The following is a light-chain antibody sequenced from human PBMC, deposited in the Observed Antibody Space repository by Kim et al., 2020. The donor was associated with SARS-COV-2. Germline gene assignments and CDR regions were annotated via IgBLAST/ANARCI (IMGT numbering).Light chain of an antibody. CDR3: SSYTSSSTFEV. V-gene: IGLV2-14*01. J-gene: IGLJ3*02. CDR1: SSDVGGYNY. Sequence: QSALTQPASVSGSPGQSITISCTGTSSDVGGYNYVSWYQQHPGKAPKLMIYDVSKRPSGVSNRFSGSKSGNTASLTISGLQAEDEADYYCSSYTSSSTFEVFGGGTQLTVL. CDR2: DVS.